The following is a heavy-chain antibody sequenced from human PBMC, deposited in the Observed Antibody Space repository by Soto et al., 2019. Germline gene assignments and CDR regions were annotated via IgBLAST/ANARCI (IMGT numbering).Heavy chain of an antibody. CDR1: GYTFTSYY. CDR3: ASYRSGRPGFFDY. V-gene: IGHV1-46*01. D-gene: IGHD1-26*01. J-gene: IGHJ4*02. Sequence: ASVKVSCKASGYTFTSYYMHWVRQAPGQGLEWMGIINPSGGSTSYAQEFQGRVTMTRDTSTSTVYMELSSLRSEDTAVYYCASYRSGRPGFFDYWGQGTLVTVSS. CDR2: INPSGGST.